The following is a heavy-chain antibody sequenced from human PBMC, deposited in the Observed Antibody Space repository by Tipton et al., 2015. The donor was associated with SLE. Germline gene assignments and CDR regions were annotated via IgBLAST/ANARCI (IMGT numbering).Heavy chain of an antibody. V-gene: IGHV4-34*01. Sequence: TLSLTCAVYGGSFGDDYWSWIRQPPGKGLEWIGEINHSGGTNDNPSLRSRVTMTADTSKNQFSLKLNSLTAADTAVYYCARESCTNGICYRYFDLWGRGTLVSVSS. CDR3: ARESCTNGICYRYFDL. D-gene: IGHD2-8*01. CDR1: GGSFGDDY. CDR2: INHSGGT. J-gene: IGHJ2*01.